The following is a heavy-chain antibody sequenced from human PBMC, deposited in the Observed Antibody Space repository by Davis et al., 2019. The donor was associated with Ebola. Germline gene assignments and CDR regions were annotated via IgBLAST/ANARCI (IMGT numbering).Heavy chain of an antibody. CDR1: GGSISSSNW. Sequence: SEILSLTCAVSGGSISSSNWWSWVRQPPGKGLEWIGEIYHSGSTNYNPSLKSRVTISVDTSKNLLSLKVNSVTAADTAVYYCARDRTDDVWSGYSLDHWGQGIPVTVSS. D-gene: IGHD3-3*01. CDR3: ARDRTDDVWSGYSLDH. J-gene: IGHJ4*02. V-gene: IGHV4-4*02. CDR2: IYHSGST.